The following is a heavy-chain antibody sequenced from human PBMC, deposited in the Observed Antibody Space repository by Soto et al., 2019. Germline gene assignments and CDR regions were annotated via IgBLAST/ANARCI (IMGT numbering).Heavy chain of an antibody. CDR1: GYTFTNFG. V-gene: IGHV1-18*01. J-gene: IGHJ5*02. Sequence: QVQLVQSGAEVKKPGASVKVSCRASGYTFTNFGVTWVRRAPGQGLEWMGWISAYTDTPNYAQKFQGRVTMTIDTSTSTAYMEMRSLTSDDTAVYYCAIVIPGVEAWFDPWGQGTLVTVSS. CDR2: ISAYTDTP. CDR3: AIVIPGVEAWFDP. D-gene: IGHD2-2*01.